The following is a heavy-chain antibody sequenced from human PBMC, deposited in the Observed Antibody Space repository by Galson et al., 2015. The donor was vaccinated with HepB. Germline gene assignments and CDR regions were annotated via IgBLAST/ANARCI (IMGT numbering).Heavy chain of an antibody. CDR1: GFAFSAYN. CDR2: ISSTSIYM. Sequence: SLRLSCAASGFAFSAYNMNWVRQSPGKGLEWISSISSTSIYMNYADSVKGRFTISRDNAKNSLYLQMNGLRAEDSAVYYCARNPVAGQFWSGGWFDPWGQGTQVTVSS. J-gene: IGHJ5*02. CDR3: ARNPVAGQFWSGGWFDP. V-gene: IGHV3-21*06. D-gene: IGHD3-3*02.